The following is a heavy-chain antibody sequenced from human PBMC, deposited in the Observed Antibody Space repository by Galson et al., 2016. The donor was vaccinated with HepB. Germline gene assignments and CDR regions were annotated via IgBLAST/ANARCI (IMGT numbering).Heavy chain of an antibody. Sequence: SETVSLTCTVSGGSIGGYYWSWIRQPPGKGLEWIGFIYSNGLTNYNPSLKSGVTISLDTSKNQFSLRLSSVTAADTAVYYCARAQYSVTSYSYYFDYWGQGTLVTVSS. J-gene: IGHJ4*02. CDR3: ARAQYSVTSYSYYFDY. V-gene: IGHV4-59*01. D-gene: IGHD1-26*01. CDR2: IYSNGLT. CDR1: GGSIGGYY.